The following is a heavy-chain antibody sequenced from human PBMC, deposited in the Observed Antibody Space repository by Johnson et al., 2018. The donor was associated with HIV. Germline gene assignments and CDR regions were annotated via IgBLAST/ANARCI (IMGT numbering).Heavy chain of an antibody. CDR2: INWNGGRT. D-gene: IGHD6-25*01. Sequence: EAQLVESGGGVVQPGRSLRLSCAASGFTFDDYGMSWVRQAPGKGPEWVSGINWNGGRTGYVDSVKGRFTISRDNAKNTLYLQMNSLRAEDTAMYYCARRIAAADDAFDIWGHGTMVTVSS. V-gene: IGHV3-20*04. CDR1: GFTFDDYG. J-gene: IGHJ3*02. CDR3: ARRIAAADDAFDI.